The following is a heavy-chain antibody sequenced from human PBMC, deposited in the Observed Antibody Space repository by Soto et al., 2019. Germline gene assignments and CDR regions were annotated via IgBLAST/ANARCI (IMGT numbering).Heavy chain of an antibody. V-gene: IGHV1-69*06. CDR1: GGTFSSYA. J-gene: IGHJ4*02. Sequence: SVKVSCKASGGTFSSYAISWVRQAPGQGLEWMGGIIPIFGTAKYAQKFQGRVTITADKSTSTAYMELSSLRSEDTAVYYCAREYCSGGRCYMFDYWGQGNLVTVSS. CDR3: AREYCSGGRCYMFDY. CDR2: IIPIFGTA. D-gene: IGHD2-15*01.